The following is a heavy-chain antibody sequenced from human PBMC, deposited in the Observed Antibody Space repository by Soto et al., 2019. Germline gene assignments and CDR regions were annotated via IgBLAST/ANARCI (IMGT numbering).Heavy chain of an antibody. CDR2: IYYSGST. J-gene: IGHJ4*02. V-gene: IGHV4-39*01. Sequence: PSETLSLTCTVSGGSIGTSSYCWGWIRQPPGKGLEWIGTIYYSGSTYYNPSLKSRVTISVDTSKNQFSLKLSSVTAADTAVYYCARHESGSSWYLWDYWGQGTLVTVSS. D-gene: IGHD6-13*01. CDR1: GGSIGTSSYC. CDR3: ARHESGSSWYLWDY.